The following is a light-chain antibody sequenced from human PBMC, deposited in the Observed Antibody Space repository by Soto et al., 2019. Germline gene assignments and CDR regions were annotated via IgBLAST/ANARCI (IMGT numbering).Light chain of an antibody. CDR2: FAS. CDR1: QSVSNN. J-gene: IGKJ4*01. V-gene: IGKV3-15*01. Sequence: EIVMTQSPATLSVSPGERATLSCRASQSVSNNLAWYQQKPGQAPRLLINFASTRATGVPARFSGSGSGTELTLTISSLQSEDFAVYYCQQYNEWPLTFGGGTKVETK. CDR3: QQYNEWPLT.